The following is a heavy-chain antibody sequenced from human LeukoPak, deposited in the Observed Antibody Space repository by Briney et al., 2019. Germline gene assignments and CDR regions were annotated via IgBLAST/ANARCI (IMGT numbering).Heavy chain of an antibody. CDR3: ASRARYYGSGSYYNYYYYMDV. CDR1: GGSFSGYY. D-gene: IGHD3-10*01. CDR2: INHSGST. V-gene: IGHV4-34*01. Sequence: TSETLSLTCAVYGGSFSGYYWSWIRQPPRKGLAWTGEINHSGSTNYNPSLKRRATIPVDTANNQFSLKLSSMTAADTAVYYCASRARYYGSGSYYNYYYYMDVWGKGTTVTVSS. J-gene: IGHJ6*03.